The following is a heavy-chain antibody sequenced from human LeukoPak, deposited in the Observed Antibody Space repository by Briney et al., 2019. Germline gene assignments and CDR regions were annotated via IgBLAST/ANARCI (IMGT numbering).Heavy chain of an antibody. CDR1: GYTLTELS. Sequence: ASVKVSCKVSGYTLTELSMHWVRQAPGKGLEWMGGFDPEDGETIYAQKFQGRVTMTEDTSTDTAYMELSSLRSEDTAVYYCAKSPYCSSTSCYPYFDYWGQGTLVTVSS. CDR2: FDPEDGET. V-gene: IGHV1-24*01. J-gene: IGHJ4*02. D-gene: IGHD2-2*01. CDR3: AKSPYCSSTSCYPYFDY.